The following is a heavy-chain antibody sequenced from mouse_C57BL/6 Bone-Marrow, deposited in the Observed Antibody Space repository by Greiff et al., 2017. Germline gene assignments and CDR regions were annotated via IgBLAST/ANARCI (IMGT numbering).Heavy chain of an antibody. Sequence: EVQLQQSGPELVKPGASVKISCKASGYSFTGYYMNWVKQSPEKSLEWIGEINPSTGGTTYNQKFKAKATLTVDKSSSTAYMQLKSLTSEDSAVYYCARKDHYGSSYDAMDYWGQGTSVTVSS. CDR2: INPSTGGT. D-gene: IGHD1-1*01. CDR3: ARKDHYGSSYDAMDY. CDR1: GYSFTGYY. V-gene: IGHV1-42*01. J-gene: IGHJ4*01.